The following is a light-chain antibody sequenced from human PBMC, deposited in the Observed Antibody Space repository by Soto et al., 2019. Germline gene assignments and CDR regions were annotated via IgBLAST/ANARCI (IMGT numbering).Light chain of an antibody. J-gene: IGKJ2*01. CDR3: QQYSYWKT. CDR2: DAS. V-gene: IGKV3-15*01. CDR1: RTVGSK. Sequence: ETVMTQSPATLSVSPGERATLSCRASRTVGSKLAWYQQKPGQAPRLLISDASTRATGIPARFSGSGSGTEFTLTISSLQSEDFAVYYCQQYSYWKTFGQGTKLEIK.